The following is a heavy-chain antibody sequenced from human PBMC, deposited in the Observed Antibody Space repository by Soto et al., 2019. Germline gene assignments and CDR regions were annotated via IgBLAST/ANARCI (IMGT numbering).Heavy chain of an antibody. CDR2: IKQDGSEQ. CDR1: GFTFSHFG. CDR3: ATSRSFDY. D-gene: IGHD3-10*01. V-gene: IGHV3-7*02. Sequence: GGSLRLSCEASGFTFSHFGMHWVRQVPGKGLEWVANIKQDGSEQYYVDSVMGRFTISRDNAKNSLYLQMNSLRAEDTAVYYCATSRSFDYWGQGALVTVSS. J-gene: IGHJ4*02.